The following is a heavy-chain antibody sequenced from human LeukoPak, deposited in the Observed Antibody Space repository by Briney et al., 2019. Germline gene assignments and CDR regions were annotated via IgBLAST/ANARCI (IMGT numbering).Heavy chain of an antibody. Sequence: SETLSLTCAVYGGSFSGYYWSWIRQPPGKGLEWLGEINHSGSTNYNPSLKSRVTISVDTSKNQFSLKLSSVTAADTAVYYCARHRGRVVVVAATLRQFDYWGQGTLVTVSS. V-gene: IGHV4-34*01. J-gene: IGHJ4*02. CDR2: INHSGST. CDR3: ARHRGRVVVVAATLRQFDY. D-gene: IGHD2-15*01. CDR1: GGSFSGYY.